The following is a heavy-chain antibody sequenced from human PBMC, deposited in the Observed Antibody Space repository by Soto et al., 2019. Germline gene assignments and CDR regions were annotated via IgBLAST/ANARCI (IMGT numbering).Heavy chain of an antibody. V-gene: IGHV4-34*02. D-gene: IGHD3-10*01. CDR1: GGSLSGYS. CDR3: ARGGAHAYSGSETYQFVYGMDV. CDR2: INHFGST. Sequence: QVQLQQWGAGLLKPSETLSLTCAVEGGSLSGYSWSWIRQSPGKGLEWIGEINHFGSTSYNPSLKSRLTLLLDTSKRQFSLKLNSVIAADKAVYYCARGGAHAYSGSETYQFVYGMDVWGEGTTVTVSS. J-gene: IGHJ6*04.